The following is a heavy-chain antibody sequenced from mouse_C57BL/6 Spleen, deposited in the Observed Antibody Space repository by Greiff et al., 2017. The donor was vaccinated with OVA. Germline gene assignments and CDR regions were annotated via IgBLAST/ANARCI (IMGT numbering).Heavy chain of an antibody. CDR1: GYTFTSYW. V-gene: IGHV1-52*01. CDR2: IDPSDSET. Sequence: VQLQQPGAELVRPGSSVKLSCKASGYTFTSYWMHWVKQRPIQGLEWIGNIDPSDSETHYNQKFKDKATLTVDKSSSTAYMQLSSLTSEDAAVYYCAREGRGYFDVWGTGTTVTVSS. J-gene: IGHJ1*03. D-gene: IGHD3-3*01. CDR3: AREGRGYFDV.